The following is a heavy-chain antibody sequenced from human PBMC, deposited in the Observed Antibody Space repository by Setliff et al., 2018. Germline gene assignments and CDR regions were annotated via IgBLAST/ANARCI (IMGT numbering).Heavy chain of an antibody. V-gene: IGHV5-51*01. J-gene: IGHJ4*02. CDR3: ARFRGGYSAYDWVDY. CDR2: IYPRDSDT. D-gene: IGHD5-12*01. CDR1: GYTFTNNW. Sequence: PGESLKISCEGSGYTFTNNWIGWVRQMPGKGLEWMGIIYPRDSDTRYSPSFQGQVTISADTSITTAYLQWSSLKASDSAMYYCARFRGGYSAYDWVDYWGQGTLGTVSS.